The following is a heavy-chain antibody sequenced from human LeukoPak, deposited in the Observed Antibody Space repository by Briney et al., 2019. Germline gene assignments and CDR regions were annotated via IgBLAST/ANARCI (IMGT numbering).Heavy chain of an antibody. D-gene: IGHD3-22*01. CDR3: AREYYYDSSGSKLGNAFDI. CDR2: INPNSGGT. CDR1: GYTFTGYY. Sequence: ASVKVSCKASGYTFTGYYMHWVRQAPGQGLEWMGWINPNSGGTNYAQKFQGRVTMTRDTSISTAYMELSRLRSNDTAVYYCAREYYYDSSGSKLGNAFDIWGQGTMVTVSS. J-gene: IGHJ3*02. V-gene: IGHV1-2*02.